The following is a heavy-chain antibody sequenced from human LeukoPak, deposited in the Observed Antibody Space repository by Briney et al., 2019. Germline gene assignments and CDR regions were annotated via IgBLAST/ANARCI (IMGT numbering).Heavy chain of an antibody. V-gene: IGHV3-53*04. CDR2: IYSGGST. CDR1: EFSVSANY. D-gene: IGHD5-12*01. J-gene: IGHJ4*02. CDR3: GYSGYDFPFDY. Sequence: VGSLRLSCAASEFSVSANYMSWVRQAPGKGLEWVSGIYSGGSTFYADSVKGRFTISRHNSRNTLYLQMNSLRAEDTAVYYCGYSGYDFPFDYWGQGTLVTVSS.